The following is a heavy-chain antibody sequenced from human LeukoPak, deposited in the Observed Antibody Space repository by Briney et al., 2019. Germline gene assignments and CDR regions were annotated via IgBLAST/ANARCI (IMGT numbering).Heavy chain of an antibody. J-gene: IGHJ5*01. CDR2: ISYDGSNK. CDR1: GFTFSSYA. Sequence: GGSLRLSCAASGFTFSSYAMHWVRQAPGKGLEWVAVISYDGSNKYYADSAKGRFTISRDNSNSLISLQMNGLTTEDTAVYYCAREKFDSWGQGTLVTVSS. CDR3: AREKFDS. V-gene: IGHV3-30*14.